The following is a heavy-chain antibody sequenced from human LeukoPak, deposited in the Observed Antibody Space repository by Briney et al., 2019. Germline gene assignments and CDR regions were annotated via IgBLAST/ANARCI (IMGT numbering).Heavy chain of an antibody. D-gene: IGHD3-3*01. CDR3: ARPNYDFWSGWAFDI. CDR1: XXTFTSYD. Sequence: ASVKVSCXXXXXTFTSYDINWVRQATGQGLEWMGWMNPNSGNTGYVQKFQGRVTITRNTSISTAYMELSSLRSEDTAVYYCARPNYDFWSGWAFDIWGQGTMVTVSS. CDR2: MNPNSGNT. J-gene: IGHJ3*02. V-gene: IGHV1-8*03.